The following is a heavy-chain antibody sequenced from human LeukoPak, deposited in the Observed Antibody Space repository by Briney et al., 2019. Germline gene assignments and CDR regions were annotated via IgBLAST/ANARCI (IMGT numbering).Heavy chain of an antibody. CDR3: ARAARYQLLAFDY. Sequence: RGSLRLSCAASGFTFSSYWMSWVRQAPGKGLEWVANIKQDGSEKYYVDSVKGRFTISRDNAKNSLYLQMNSLRAEDTAVYYCARAARYQLLAFDYWGQGTLVTVSS. CDR1: GFTFSSYW. CDR2: IKQDGSEK. V-gene: IGHV3-7*01. D-gene: IGHD2-2*01. J-gene: IGHJ4*02.